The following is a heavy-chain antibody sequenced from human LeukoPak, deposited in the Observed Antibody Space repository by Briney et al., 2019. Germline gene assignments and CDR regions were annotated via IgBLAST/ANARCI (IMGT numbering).Heavy chain of an antibody. V-gene: IGHV3-21*01. CDR1: GFTFSSYS. J-gene: IGHJ6*03. D-gene: IGHD2-8*01. Sequence: GGSLRLSCAASGFTFSSYSMNWVRQAPGKGLEWVSSISSSSSYIYYADSVKGRFSISRDSSKNILYLQMNSLRAEDTAVYYCAKDRCSNGICCYYYYMDVWGKGTTVTISS. CDR2: ISSSSSYI. CDR3: AKDRCSNGICCYYYYMDV.